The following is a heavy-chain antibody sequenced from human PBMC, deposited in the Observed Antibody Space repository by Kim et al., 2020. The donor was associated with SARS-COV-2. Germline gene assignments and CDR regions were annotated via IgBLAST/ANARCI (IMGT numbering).Heavy chain of an antibody. CDR3: ARGPTVTTRYYDGMDV. V-gene: IGHV4-34*01. D-gene: IGHD4-17*01. J-gene: IGHJ6*02. Sequence: PSLKRRVTRSVATSKNQFSLKLSSVTAADTAVYYCARGPTVTTRYYDGMDVWGQGTTVTVSS.